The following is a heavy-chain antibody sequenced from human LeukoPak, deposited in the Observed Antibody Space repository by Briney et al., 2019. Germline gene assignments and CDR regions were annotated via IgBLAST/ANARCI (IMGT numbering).Heavy chain of an antibody. CDR1: GFTFSSYS. V-gene: IGHV3-48*01. CDR2: ISSSSSTI. Sequence: HPGGSLRLSCAASGFTFSSYSMNWVRQAPGKGLEWVSYISSSSSTIYYADSVKGRFTISRDNAKNSLYLQMNSLRAEDTAVYYCATRTVGAYDAFDIWGQGTMVTVSS. J-gene: IGHJ3*02. CDR3: ATRTVGAYDAFDI. D-gene: IGHD1-14*01.